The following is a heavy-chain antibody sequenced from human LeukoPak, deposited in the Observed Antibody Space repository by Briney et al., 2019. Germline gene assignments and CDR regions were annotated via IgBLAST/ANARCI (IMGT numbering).Heavy chain of an antibody. J-gene: IGHJ1*01. CDR3: AREHRWLQSMSEYLQH. V-gene: IGHV1-69*05. Sequence: SVKVSCKASGGTFSSYAISWVRQAPGQGLEWMGRIIPIFGTANYAQKFQGRVTITTDESTSTAYMELSSLRSEDTAVYYCAREHRWLQSMSEYLQHWGQGTLVTVSS. CDR2: IIPIFGTA. CDR1: GGTFSSYA. D-gene: IGHD5-24*01.